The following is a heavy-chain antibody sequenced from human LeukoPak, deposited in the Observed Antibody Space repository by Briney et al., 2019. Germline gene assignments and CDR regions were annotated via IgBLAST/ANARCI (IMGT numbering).Heavy chain of an antibody. Sequence: GRSLRLSCAASGFTFSSYGMHWVRQAPGKGLEWVAVIWYDGSNKYYADSVKGRFTISRDNSKNTLYLQMNSLRAEDTAVYYCARDYDYVWGSYRFHDAFDIWGQGTIVTVSS. V-gene: IGHV3-33*01. J-gene: IGHJ3*02. CDR3: ARDYDYVWGSYRFHDAFDI. CDR2: IWYDGSNK. CDR1: GFTFSSYG. D-gene: IGHD3-16*02.